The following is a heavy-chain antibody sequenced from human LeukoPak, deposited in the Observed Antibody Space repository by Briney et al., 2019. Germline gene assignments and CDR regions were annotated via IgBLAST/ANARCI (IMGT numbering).Heavy chain of an antibody. V-gene: IGHV3-48*01. CDR3: ARRGSSGWNDAFDI. CDR1: GFTFSSYS. D-gene: IGHD6-19*01. J-gene: IGHJ3*02. CDR2: ISSSSSTI. Sequence: GGSLRLSCAASGFTFSSYSMNWVRQAPGKGLEWVSYISSSSSTIYYADSVKGRFTISRDNAKNSLYLQMNSLRAEDTAVYYCARRGSSGWNDAFDIWGQGTMVTVSS.